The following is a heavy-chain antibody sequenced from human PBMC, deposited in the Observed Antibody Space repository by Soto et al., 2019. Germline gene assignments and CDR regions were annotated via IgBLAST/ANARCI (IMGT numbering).Heavy chain of an antibody. Sequence: ASVKVSCKPSGHTFXPSGTTGVRRATGQGLEWMGWISAYNGNTNYAQKLQGRVTMTTDTSTSTAYMELRSLRSDDTAVYYCARGPKRCGGDCYIYGMDVWGQGTTVTVSS. J-gene: IGHJ6*02. V-gene: IGHV1-18*01. D-gene: IGHD2-21*02. CDR3: ARGPKRCGGDCYIYGMDV. CDR1: GHTFXPSG. CDR2: ISAYNGNT.